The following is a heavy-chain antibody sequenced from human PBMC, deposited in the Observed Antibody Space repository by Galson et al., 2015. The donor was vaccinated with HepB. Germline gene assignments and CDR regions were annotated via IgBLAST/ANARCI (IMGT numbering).Heavy chain of an antibody. J-gene: IGHJ5*02. CDR1: GFSISSYW. Sequence: SLRLSCAASGFSISSYWMHWVRQAPGKGLVWVSRINSDGSITNYADSEKGRFTISRDNAKNTLFLQMNSLRAEDTAVYYCQVVTLSWGQGTLVTVSS. V-gene: IGHV3-74*01. CDR2: INSDGSIT. CDR3: QVVTLS. D-gene: IGHD3-22*01.